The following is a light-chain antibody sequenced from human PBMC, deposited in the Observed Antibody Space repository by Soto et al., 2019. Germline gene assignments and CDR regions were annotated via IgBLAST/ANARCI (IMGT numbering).Light chain of an antibody. CDR1: QSVYNNY. CDR2: GAS. CDR3: QKFTFTVWR. J-gene: IGKJ1*01. Sequence: EDVLTQSPGTLSLSPGQSATLSCRASQSVYNNYLAWYQQKPGQAPRLLIYGASNRATDDPDRFSASGSGTDFTLTIRRLEPEDFAVYYCQKFTFTVWRFGQGTRMEIK. V-gene: IGKV3-20*01.